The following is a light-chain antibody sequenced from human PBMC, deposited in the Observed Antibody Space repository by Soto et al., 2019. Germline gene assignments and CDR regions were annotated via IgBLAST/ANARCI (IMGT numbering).Light chain of an antibody. Sequence: QSVLTQPPSVSGAPGQRVTICCTGSSSNIGAGYDVHWYQQLPGTAPKLLIYVNNNRPSGVPDRFSGSKSGTSASLAITGLQAEDEADYYCQSYDSSLSAVVFGGGTKLTVL. J-gene: IGLJ2*01. CDR2: VNN. V-gene: IGLV1-40*01. CDR1: SSNIGAGYD. CDR3: QSYDSSLSAVV.